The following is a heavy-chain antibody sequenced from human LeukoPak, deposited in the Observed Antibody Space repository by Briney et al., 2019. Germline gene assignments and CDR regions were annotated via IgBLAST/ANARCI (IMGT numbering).Heavy chain of an antibody. D-gene: IGHD2-15*01. J-gene: IGHJ6*02. CDR2: IYYSGTT. Sequence: SETLSLTCTVSGGSISSYYWSWIRQPPGKGLEWIGNIYYSGTTNHNPSLKSRVTISVDTSKNQFSLKLSSVTAADTAVYYCARGPVVVAATPYYYYGMDVWGQGTTVTVSS. CDR1: GGSISSYY. CDR3: ARGPVVVAATPYYYYGMDV. V-gene: IGHV4-59*12.